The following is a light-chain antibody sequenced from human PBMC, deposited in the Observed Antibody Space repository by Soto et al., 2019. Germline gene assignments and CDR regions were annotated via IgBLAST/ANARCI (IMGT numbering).Light chain of an antibody. J-gene: IGLJ1*01. CDR1: SSDVGSYNR. CDR2: EVS. CDR3: NSYTGSSTYV. V-gene: IGLV2-18*02. Sequence: QSVLTQPPSVSGCPGQSVAISCTGTSSDVGSYNRVSWYQQPPGAAPKLMIYEVSNRPPGVPDRFSGSKSGNTASLTISGLQAEDEADYYCNSYTGSSTYVFGTGTKLTVL.